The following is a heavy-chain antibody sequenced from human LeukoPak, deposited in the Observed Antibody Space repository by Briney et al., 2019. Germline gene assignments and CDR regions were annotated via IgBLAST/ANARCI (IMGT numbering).Heavy chain of an antibody. Sequence: SETLSLTCGVSGGSITTTNYWSWVRQPPGGGLEWIGEISLAGRTRYNPSLKSRVNIPIDESMNHLYLNLASVTAADTAVYYCSRESGPFCPFGHWGQGTLVAVTS. J-gene: IGHJ4*02. D-gene: IGHD1-26*01. CDR3: SRESGPFCPFGH. CDR2: ISLAGRT. CDR1: GGSITTTNY. V-gene: IGHV4-4*02.